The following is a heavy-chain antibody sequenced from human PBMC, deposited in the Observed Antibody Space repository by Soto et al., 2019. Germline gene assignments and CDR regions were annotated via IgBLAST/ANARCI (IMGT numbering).Heavy chain of an antibody. CDR2: ISTSDTYV. J-gene: IGHJ4*02. V-gene: IGHV3-21*01. D-gene: IGHD2-15*01. CDR1: TFTFSTYS. Sequence: GGSLRLSCEASTFTFSTYSMNWVRQAPGKGLEWVSSISTSDTYVYYADSVEGRFTISRDDAKNSLYLHVNSLRAEDTAVYYCARGRRCSGGSCYPHPYFDRWGQGTLVTVSS. CDR3: ARGRRCSGGSCYPHPYFDR.